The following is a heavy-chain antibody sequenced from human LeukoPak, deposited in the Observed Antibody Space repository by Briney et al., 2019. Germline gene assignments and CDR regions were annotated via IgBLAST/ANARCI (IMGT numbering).Heavy chain of an antibody. J-gene: IGHJ4*02. D-gene: IGHD3-10*01. CDR1: GFTFVRFA. CDR2: ISNSGTIT. Sequence: GGSLRLSCAVSGFTFVRFAMNWVRPAPGKGLEGVSIISNSGTITSYAASVKGRFTISRDNSKNTVYLKMNSLRAEDTALYYCTTESFHYWGQGSLVAVSS. V-gene: IGHV3-23*01. CDR3: TTESFHY.